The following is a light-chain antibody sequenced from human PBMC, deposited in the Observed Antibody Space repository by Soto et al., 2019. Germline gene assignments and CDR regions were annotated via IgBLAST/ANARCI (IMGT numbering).Light chain of an antibody. CDR2: RNN. J-gene: IGLJ3*02. CDR1: SSNIGAGYD. V-gene: IGLV1-40*01. CDR3: HSYDSSLSGSV. Sequence: QSVLTQPPSVSGAPGQRVTISCTGSSSNIGAGYDVHWYQQLPGTAPKLLIYRNNSRPSGVPDRFSGSKSGTSASLAITGLQAEDEADYYCHSYDSSLSGSVFGGGTKVTVL.